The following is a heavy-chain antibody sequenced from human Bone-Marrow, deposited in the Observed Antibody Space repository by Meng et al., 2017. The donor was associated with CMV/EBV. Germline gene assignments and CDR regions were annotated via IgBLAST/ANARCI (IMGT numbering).Heavy chain of an antibody. J-gene: IGHJ4*02. CDR1: GFRVGAAF. CDR3: ARDARSFDQ. V-gene: IGHV3-11*01. CDR2: ISSSSYAK. Sequence: RLSCSASGFRVGAAFMSWIRQAPGKGLEWVSYISSSSYAKCYADSVKGRFTISRDNARNSLYLEMNSLRAEDTAFYFCARDARSFDQWGQGILVTVSS.